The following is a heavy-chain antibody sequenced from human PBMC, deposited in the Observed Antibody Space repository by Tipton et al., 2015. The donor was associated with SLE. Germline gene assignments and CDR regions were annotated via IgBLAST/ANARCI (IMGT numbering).Heavy chain of an antibody. CDR3: ARGRYCTNGVCLDY. CDR1: GGSISSYY. Sequence: TLSLTCTVSGGSISSYYWSWIRQPPGKGLEWIGYIYYSGSTNYNPSLKSRVTISVDTSKNQFSLKLSSVTAADTAVYYCARGRYCTNGVCLDYWGQGTLVTVSS. CDR2: IYYSGST. V-gene: IGHV4-59*01. D-gene: IGHD2-8*01. J-gene: IGHJ4*02.